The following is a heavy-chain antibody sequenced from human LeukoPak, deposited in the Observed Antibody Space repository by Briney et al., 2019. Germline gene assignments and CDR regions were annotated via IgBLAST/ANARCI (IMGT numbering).Heavy chain of an antibody. D-gene: IGHD3-3*01. Sequence: ASVKVSCKASGYTFTSYDINWVRMATGQGLEWMGWMTPTSGNPGYAQKFQGRVTMTRTTSISTAYMELSSLRSEDTAVYYCARGQRFLEWLFRGSDYYYYYYGMDVWGQGTTVTVSS. J-gene: IGHJ6*02. CDR3: ARGQRFLEWLFRGSDYYYYYYGMDV. CDR2: MTPTSGNP. V-gene: IGHV1-8*01. CDR1: GYTFTSYD.